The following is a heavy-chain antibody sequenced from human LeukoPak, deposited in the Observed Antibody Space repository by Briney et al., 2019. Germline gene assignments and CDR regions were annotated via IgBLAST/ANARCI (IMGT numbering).Heavy chain of an antibody. D-gene: IGHD2-2*02. CDR2: INHSGST. CDR3: ARFPYQLLYYAMDV. Sequence: SETLSLTCAVYGGSFSGYYWSWIRQPPGKGLEWIGEINHSGSTNYNPSLKSRVTISVDTSKNQFSLKLTSVTAADTAVYYCARFPYQLLYYAMDVWGQGTTVIVSS. J-gene: IGHJ6*02. V-gene: IGHV4-34*01. CDR1: GGSFSGYY.